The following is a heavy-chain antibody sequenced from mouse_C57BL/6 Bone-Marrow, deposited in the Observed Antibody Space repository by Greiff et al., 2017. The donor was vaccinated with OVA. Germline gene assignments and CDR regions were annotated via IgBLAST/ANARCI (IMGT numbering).Heavy chain of an antibody. V-gene: IGHV5-4*01. CDR3: ARDLNYFDY. CDR2: ISDGGSYT. CDR1: GFTFSSYA. J-gene: IGHJ2*01. Sequence: EVQLVESGGGLVKPGGSLKLSCAASGFTFSSYAMSWVRQTPEKRLEWVATISDGGSYTYYPDNVKGRFTISRDNAKNNLYLQMSHLKSEDTAMYYCARDLNYFDYWGQGTTLTVSS.